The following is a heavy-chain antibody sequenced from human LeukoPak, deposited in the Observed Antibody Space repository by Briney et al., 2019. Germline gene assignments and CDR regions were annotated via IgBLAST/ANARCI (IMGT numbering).Heavy chain of an antibody. Sequence: GGSLRPSCAASGFTFSSYVMTWVRQAPGIGLEWVSTISVGGGSTYYADSVKGRFTISRDNSKNTLHLQMSSLRVGDTAVYYCVTRGTTGTKYLEHWGQGTLVTVSS. CDR2: ISVGGGST. CDR1: GFTFSSYV. D-gene: IGHD1-1*01. V-gene: IGHV3-23*01. J-gene: IGHJ4*02. CDR3: VTRGTTGTKYLEH.